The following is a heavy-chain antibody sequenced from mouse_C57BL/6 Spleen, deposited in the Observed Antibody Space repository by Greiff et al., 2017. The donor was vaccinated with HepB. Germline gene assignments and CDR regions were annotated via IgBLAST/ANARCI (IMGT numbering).Heavy chain of an antibody. CDR3: ARDDGYYDY. D-gene: IGHD2-3*01. CDR1: GFTFTDYY. CDR2: IRNKANGYTT. J-gene: IGHJ2*01. V-gene: IGHV7-3*01. Sequence: EVKLVESGGGLVQPGGSLSLSCAASGFTFTDYYMSWVRQPPGKALEWLGFIRNKANGYTTEYSASVKGRFTISSDNSQSILYLQMNTLRAEDSATYYCARDDGYYDYWGQGTTLTVSS.